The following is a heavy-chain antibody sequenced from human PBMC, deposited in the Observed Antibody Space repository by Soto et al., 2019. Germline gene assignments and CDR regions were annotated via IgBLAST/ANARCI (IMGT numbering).Heavy chain of an antibody. CDR3: ARDAGRRLGALNYDYGMDV. CDR1: GGSISSGGYY. D-gene: IGHD3-16*01. V-gene: IGHV4-31*03. Sequence: QVQLQESGPGLVKPSQTLSLTCTVSGGSISSGGYYWSWIRQHPGKGLEWIGYIYYSGSTYYNPSLKSRVTISVDTSKNQFSLKLSSVTAADTAVYYCARDAGRRLGALNYDYGMDVWGKGTTVTVSS. CDR2: IYYSGST. J-gene: IGHJ6*04.